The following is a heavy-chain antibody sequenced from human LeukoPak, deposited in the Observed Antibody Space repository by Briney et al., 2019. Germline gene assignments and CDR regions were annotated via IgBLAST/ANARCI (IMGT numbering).Heavy chain of an antibody. D-gene: IGHD3-22*01. V-gene: IGHV4-59*12. CDR1: GGSISSYY. J-gene: IGHJ4*02. CDR3: ARGPYYYDSSGYLRY. Sequence: SETLSLTCTVSGGSISSYYWSWIRQPPGKGLEWIGYIYDSGSTNYNPSLKSRVTISVDTSKNQFSLKLSSVTAADTAVYYCARGPYYYDSSGYLRYWGQGTLVTVSS. CDR2: IYDSGST.